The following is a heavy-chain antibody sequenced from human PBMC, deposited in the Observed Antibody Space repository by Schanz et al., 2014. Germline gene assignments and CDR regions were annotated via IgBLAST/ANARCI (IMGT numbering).Heavy chain of an antibody. CDR2: ISYDGSYK. Sequence: QVQLVESGGGVVQPGRSLRLSCAASGFTFSNYVIHWVRQAPGKGLEWVAVISYDGSYKYYADSVKGRFTISRDNSKNTLNLQMNSLRAEDTAVYYCARDGYRNGRPFDHWGQGTRVTVSA. CDR1: GFTFSNYV. V-gene: IGHV3-30*04. J-gene: IGHJ4*02. D-gene: IGHD5-18*01. CDR3: ARDGYRNGRPFDH.